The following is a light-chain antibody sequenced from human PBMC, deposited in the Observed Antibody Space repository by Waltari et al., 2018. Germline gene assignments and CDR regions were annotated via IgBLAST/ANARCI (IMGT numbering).Light chain of an antibody. Sequence: EIVLTQSPDTLPLSPGERATLPCSASQSVSSNYLAWYQQKPGQAPRLLIFDASNRATGIPDRFSGSGSGTDFSLTISRLEPEDFAVYFCQQYSYAPNTFGQGTKLEI. CDR3: QQYSYAPNT. CDR1: QSVSSNY. J-gene: IGKJ2*01. CDR2: DAS. V-gene: IGKV3-20*01.